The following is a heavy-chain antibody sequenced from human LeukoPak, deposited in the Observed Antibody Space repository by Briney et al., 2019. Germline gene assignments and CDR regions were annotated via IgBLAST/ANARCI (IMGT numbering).Heavy chain of an antibody. V-gene: IGHV4-34*01. CDR1: GGSFSGYY. Sequence: SETLSLTCAVYGGSFSGYYWSWIRQPPGKGLEWIGEINHSGSTNYNPSLKSRVTISVDTSKNQFSVKLSSVTAADTAVYYCARDPDHSGHFDYWGQGTLVTVSS. CDR2: INHSGST. CDR3: ARDPDHSGHFDY. D-gene: IGHD6-19*01. J-gene: IGHJ4*02.